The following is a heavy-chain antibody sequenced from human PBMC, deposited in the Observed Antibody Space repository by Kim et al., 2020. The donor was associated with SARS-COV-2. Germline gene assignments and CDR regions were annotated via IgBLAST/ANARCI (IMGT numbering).Heavy chain of an antibody. J-gene: IGHJ4*02. V-gene: IGHV3-33*01. Sequence: YYADSVKGRFTISRDNSKNTRYLQMNSLRAEDTAVYYCARVGSGSYLADYWGQGTLVTVSS. CDR3: ARVGSGSYLADY. D-gene: IGHD1-26*01.